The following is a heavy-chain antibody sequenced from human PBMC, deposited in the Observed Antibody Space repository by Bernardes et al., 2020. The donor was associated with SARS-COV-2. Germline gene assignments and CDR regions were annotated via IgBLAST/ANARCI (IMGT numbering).Heavy chain of an antibody. CDR1: GFILSDYW. V-gene: IGHV3-74*03. Sequence: GSLRLSCEASGFILSDYWMHWVRQVPGKGLVWVSRISDDGTTTTYADSVKGRFTVSRDKAKNTLYLQMNNLRVEDTAVYYCGKRAVTGSRWYFDLWGRGTLVTVSS. D-gene: IGHD6-19*01. CDR2: ISDDGTTT. CDR3: GKRAVTGSRWYFDL. J-gene: IGHJ2*01.